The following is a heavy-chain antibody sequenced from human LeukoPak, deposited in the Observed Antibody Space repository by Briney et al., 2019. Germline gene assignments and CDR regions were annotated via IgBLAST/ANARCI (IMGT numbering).Heavy chain of an antibody. D-gene: IGHD3-22*01. J-gene: IGHJ3*02. CDR3: GRPDYYDSSGYYYDAFDI. CDR2: IYYSGST. Sequence: SETLSLTCTVSGGSISSSSYYWGWIRQPPGKGLEWIGSIYYSGSTYYNPSLKSRVTISVDTSKNQFSLKLSAVTAADTAVYYCGRPDYYDSSGYYYDAFDIWGQGTMVTVSS. V-gene: IGHV4-39*01. CDR1: GGSISSSSYY.